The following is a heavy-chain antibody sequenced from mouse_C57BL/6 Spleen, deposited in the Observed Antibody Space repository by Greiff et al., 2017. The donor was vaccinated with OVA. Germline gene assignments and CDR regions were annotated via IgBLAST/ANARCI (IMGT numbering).Heavy chain of an antibody. V-gene: IGHV1-52*01. Sequence: VQLQQPGAELVRPGSSVKLSCKASGYTFTSYWMHWVKQRPIQGLEWIGNIDPSDSETHYNQKFKDKATLTVDKSSSTAYMQLSSLTSEDSAVYYCARDVGDYYAMDYWGQGTSVTVSS. CDR2: IDPSDSET. CDR3: ARDVGDYYAMDY. CDR1: GYTFTSYW. J-gene: IGHJ4*01.